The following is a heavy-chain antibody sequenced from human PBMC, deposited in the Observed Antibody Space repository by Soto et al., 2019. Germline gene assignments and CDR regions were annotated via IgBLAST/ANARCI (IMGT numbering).Heavy chain of an antibody. D-gene: IGHD3-10*01. Sequence: PSETLSLTCTVSGGSISSYYWSWIRQPPGKGLEWIGYIYYSGSTNYNPSLKSRVTISVDTSKNQFSLKLSSVTAADTVVYYCARTDYGSGLYYFDYWGQGTLVTVSS. CDR3: ARTDYGSGLYYFDY. CDR2: IYYSGST. J-gene: IGHJ4*02. CDR1: GGSISSYY. V-gene: IGHV4-59*01.